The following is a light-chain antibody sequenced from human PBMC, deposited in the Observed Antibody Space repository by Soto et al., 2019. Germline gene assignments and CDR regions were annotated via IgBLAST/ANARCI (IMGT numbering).Light chain of an antibody. CDR1: QSVNSIY. J-gene: IGKJ1*01. CDR2: GAS. CDR3: QQYGSSPWT. V-gene: IGKV3-20*01. Sequence: EIVMTQSPATLSVSPGERATLSCRASQSVNSIYLAWYQQQPGQAPRLLIYGASSRATGIPDRFSGTGSGTDFTLTISRLEPEDFAVYYCQQYGSSPWTFGRGTKVDIK.